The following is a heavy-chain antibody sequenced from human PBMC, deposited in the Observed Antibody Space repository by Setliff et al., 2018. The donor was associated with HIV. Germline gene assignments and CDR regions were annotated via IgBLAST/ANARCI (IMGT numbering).Heavy chain of an antibody. Sequence: SETLSLTCAVYGGSFSGYYWTWIRQSHGKGLEWIGEINHSVATTYKPSLKSRATISVDTSKKQFSLKLNSVNAADTATYYCARYSGLGIDYWGQGTLVTV. CDR1: GGSFSGYY. J-gene: IGHJ4*02. CDR2: INHSVAT. V-gene: IGHV4-34*01. D-gene: IGHD1-26*01. CDR3: ARYSGLGIDY.